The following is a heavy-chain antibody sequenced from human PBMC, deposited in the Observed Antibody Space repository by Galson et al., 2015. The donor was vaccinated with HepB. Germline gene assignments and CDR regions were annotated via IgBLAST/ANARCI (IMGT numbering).Heavy chain of an antibody. Sequence: SLRLSCAASGFTFSSYAMSWVRQAPGKGLEWVSAISGSGGSTYYADSVKGRFTISRDNSKNTLYLRMNSLRAEDTAVYYCAKGVVAAKYYYYGMDVWGQGTTVTVSS. V-gene: IGHV3-23*01. D-gene: IGHD2-15*01. CDR2: ISGSGGST. CDR3: AKGVVAAKYYYYGMDV. CDR1: GFTFSSYA. J-gene: IGHJ6*02.